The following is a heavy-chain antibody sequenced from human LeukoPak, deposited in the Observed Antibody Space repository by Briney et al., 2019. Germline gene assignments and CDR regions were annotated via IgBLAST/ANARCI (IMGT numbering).Heavy chain of an antibody. J-gene: IGHJ4*02. D-gene: IGHD6-13*01. Sequence: ASVKVSCKASGYTFTGYYMHWVRQAPGQGLEWMGWINPNSGGTNYAQQFQGRLTMTRDTSISTAYMELSRLRSDDTAVYYCAKILVAAAGDSRVRDLDYWGQGTLVTVSS. V-gene: IGHV1-2*02. CDR2: INPNSGGT. CDR1: GYTFTGYY. CDR3: AKILVAAAGDSRVRDLDY.